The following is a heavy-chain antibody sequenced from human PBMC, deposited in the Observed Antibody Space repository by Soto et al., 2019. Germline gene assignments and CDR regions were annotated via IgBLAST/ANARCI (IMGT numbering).Heavy chain of an antibody. J-gene: IGHJ4*02. CDR2: ARNRAGSYTT. Sequence: EVQLVESGGGLAQPGGSLRLSCVASGFSFSDHHMDWVRQAPGKGLEWVGRARNRAGSYTTEYAASVKGRFTISRDDSKNSLYVQRNSLKTEDTAVYYCSRSTVGKIGAGWGQGTLVTVSS. CDR3: SRSTVGKIGAG. CDR1: GFSFSDHH. V-gene: IGHV3-72*01. D-gene: IGHD6-13*01.